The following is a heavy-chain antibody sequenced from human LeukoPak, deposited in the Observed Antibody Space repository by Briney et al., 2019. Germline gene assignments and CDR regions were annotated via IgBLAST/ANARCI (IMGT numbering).Heavy chain of an antibody. Sequence: PGGSLRLSCAASGFTFSSYWMHWVRQAPGKGLVWVSRINSDGSSTSYADSVKGRFTISRDNAKNTLYLQMNSLRAEDTAVYYCARAARLPKQGSLDYWGQGTLVTVSS. V-gene: IGHV3-74*01. CDR1: GFTFSSYW. CDR2: INSDGSST. CDR3: ARAARLPKQGSLDY. D-gene: IGHD4-11*01. J-gene: IGHJ4*02.